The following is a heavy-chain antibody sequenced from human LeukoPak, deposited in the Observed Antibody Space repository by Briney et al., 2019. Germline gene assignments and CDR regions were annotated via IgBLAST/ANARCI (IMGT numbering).Heavy chain of an antibody. V-gene: IGHV4-39*01. Sequence: SETLSLTCTVSGGSISSSRYYWGWIRQPPGKGLEWIGSIYYTGISFYNLSLKSRVTISVDTSKNQFSLKLSSVTAADTAVYYCARPDNYYYMDVWGKGTTVTVSS. CDR1: GGSISSSRYY. D-gene: IGHD3-22*01. CDR3: ARPDNYYYMDV. CDR2: IYYTGIS. J-gene: IGHJ6*03.